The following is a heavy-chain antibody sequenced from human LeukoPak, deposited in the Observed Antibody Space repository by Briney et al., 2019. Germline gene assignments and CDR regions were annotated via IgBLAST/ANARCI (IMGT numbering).Heavy chain of an antibody. CDR1: GGSISSSSYY. CDR2: IYYSGST. Sequence: SETLSLTCTVSGGSISSSSYYWGWIRQPPGKGLEWIGSIYYSGSTYYNPSLKSRVTISVDTSKNQFSLKLSSVTAADTAVYYCVGRVMITFGGVIVPDYWGQGTLVTVSS. D-gene: IGHD3-16*02. V-gene: IGHV4-39*07. J-gene: IGHJ4*02. CDR3: VGRVMITFGGVIVPDY.